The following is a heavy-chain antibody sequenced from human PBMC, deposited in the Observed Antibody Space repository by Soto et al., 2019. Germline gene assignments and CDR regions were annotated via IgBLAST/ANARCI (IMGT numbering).Heavy chain of an antibody. CDR3: AKDPTYCSSTSCYGKYYFDY. V-gene: IGHV3-30*18. CDR1: GFTFRSYG. CDR2: ISYDGSNK. D-gene: IGHD2-2*01. J-gene: IGHJ4*02. Sequence: GGSLRLSCEASGFTFRSYGMHWVRQAPGKGLEWVAVISYDGSNKYYADSVKGRFTISRDNSKNTLYLQMNSLRAEDTAVYYCAKDPTYCSSTSCYGKYYFDYWGQGTLVTVS.